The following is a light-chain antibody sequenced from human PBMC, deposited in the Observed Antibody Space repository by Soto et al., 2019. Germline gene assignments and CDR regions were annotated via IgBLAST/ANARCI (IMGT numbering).Light chain of an antibody. CDR1: QSVLYSSNNKNY. CDR3: QQYYSTPWT. J-gene: IGKJ1*01. V-gene: IGKV4-1*01. Sequence: DMVITQSPDSLAVSLGERATVNCKSSQSVLYSSNNKNYLAWYQQKPGQPPKLLIYWASTRESGVPDRFSGSGSGTDFTLTISSLQAEDVAVYYCQQYYSTPWTFGQGTKVDI. CDR2: WAS.